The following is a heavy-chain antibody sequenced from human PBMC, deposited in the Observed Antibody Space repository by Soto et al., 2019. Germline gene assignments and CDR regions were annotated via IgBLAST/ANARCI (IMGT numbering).Heavy chain of an antibody. V-gene: IGHV3-72*01. CDR2: TRNKPNSYTT. Sequence: GGSLRLSCAASGFTFSDHYMDWVRQAPGKGLEWVARTRNKPNSYTTEYAALVKGIFTFSRDDSKTSLYLQMNSLKPEDTAVYYCARVFTMSGYHYDYWGQGTLVTVSS. J-gene: IGHJ4*02. D-gene: IGHD3-22*01. CDR1: GFTFSDHY. CDR3: ARVFTMSGYHYDY.